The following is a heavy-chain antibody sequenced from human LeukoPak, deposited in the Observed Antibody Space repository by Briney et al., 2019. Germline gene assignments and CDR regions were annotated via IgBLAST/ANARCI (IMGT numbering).Heavy chain of an antibody. J-gene: IGHJ4*02. CDR1: GFPFSRDS. CDR3: ASDVAYKFDY. D-gene: IGHD5-24*01. Sequence: TGGSLRLSCAASGFPFSRDSMHWVRQSPGKGLVWLSRISPDGSVTNYADSVKGRFTISRDNAKNTLYLQMNSLRDEDTAVYYCASDVAYKFDYWGQGTLVTFSS. CDR2: ISPDGSVT. V-gene: IGHV3-74*01.